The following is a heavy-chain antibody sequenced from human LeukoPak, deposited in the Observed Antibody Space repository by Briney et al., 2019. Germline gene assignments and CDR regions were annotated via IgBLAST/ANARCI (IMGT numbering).Heavy chain of an antibody. CDR2: INPSGGST. D-gene: IGHD3-22*01. CDR3: ARSYYDSSGYEAFDI. Sequence: ASVTVSCKASGYTFTSYYMHWVRQAPGQGLEWMGIINPSGGSTSYAQKFQGRVTMTRDTSTSTVYMELSSLRSEDTAVYYCARSYYDSSGYEAFDIWGQGTMVTVSS. J-gene: IGHJ3*02. CDR1: GYTFTSYY. V-gene: IGHV1-46*01.